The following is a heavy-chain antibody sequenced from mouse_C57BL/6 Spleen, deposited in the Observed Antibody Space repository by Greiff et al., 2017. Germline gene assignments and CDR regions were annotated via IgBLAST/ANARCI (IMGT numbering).Heavy chain of an antibody. D-gene: IGHD6-5*01. CDR2: INPSTGGT. CDR1: GYSFTGYY. Sequence: EVKLMESGPELVKPGASVKISCKASGYSFTGYYMNWVKQSPEKSLEWIGVINPSTGGTTYNQKFKAKATLTVDNSSSTAYMQLKSLTSEDSAVYYCARPYDYAAMDYWGQGTSVTVSA. V-gene: IGHV1-42*01. J-gene: IGHJ4*01. CDR3: ARPYDYAAMDY.